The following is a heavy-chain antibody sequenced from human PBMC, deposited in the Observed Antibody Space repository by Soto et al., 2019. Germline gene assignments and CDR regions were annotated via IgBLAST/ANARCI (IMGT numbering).Heavy chain of an antibody. V-gene: IGHV3-23*01. J-gene: IGHJ4*02. D-gene: IGHD1-26*01. CDR2: INNGGST. CDR3: AKWRGGSYREYYFDY. Sequence: LRLSCAASGFTFSSYAMSWVRQAPGKGLEWVSTINNGGSTYYADSVKGRFTISRDNSKNTLYLQVNSLRAEDTAVYYCAKWRGGSYREYYFDYWGQGTLVTVSS. CDR1: GFTFSSYA.